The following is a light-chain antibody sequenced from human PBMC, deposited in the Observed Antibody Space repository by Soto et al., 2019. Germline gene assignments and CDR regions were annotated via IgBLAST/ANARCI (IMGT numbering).Light chain of an antibody. Sequence: DIQMTQSQSSLSSSLGDRVTITCGASQSISSYLNWYQQKPGKAPKLLSSKASSLQSGVPSRFSGSGSGTEFTLTISSLQTDDFATYYGQQYNPYSTWTFGQGTKVDIK. J-gene: IGKJ1*01. CDR2: KAS. CDR1: QSISSY. CDR3: QQYNPYSTWT. V-gene: IGKV1-5*03.